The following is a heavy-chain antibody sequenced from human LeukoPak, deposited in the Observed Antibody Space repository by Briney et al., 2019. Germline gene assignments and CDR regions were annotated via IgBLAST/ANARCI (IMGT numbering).Heavy chain of an antibody. CDR2: IYYSGST. CDR3: ARAPAATTWFDP. J-gene: IGHJ5*02. D-gene: IGHD2-2*01. CDR1: CGSISSGDYY. Sequence: SETLSLTCTVSCGSISSGDYYWSWIRQPPWKGLEWIGDIYYSGSTYYNPFLKSRTTISVATSKNQFSLKLRSVTAADPAVYYCARAPAATTWFDPWGQGTLVTVYS. V-gene: IGHV4-30-4*08.